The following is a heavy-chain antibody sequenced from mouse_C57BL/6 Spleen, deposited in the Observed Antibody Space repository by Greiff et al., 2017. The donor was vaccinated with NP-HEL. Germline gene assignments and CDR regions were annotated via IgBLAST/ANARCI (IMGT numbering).Heavy chain of an antibody. CDR3: ARSGGSSYGAMDY. CDR1: GYAFSSYW. V-gene: IGHV1-80*01. Sequence: VQLQQSGAELVKPGASVKISCKASGYAFSSYWMNWVKQRPGKGLEWIGQIYPGDGDTNYNGKFKGKATLTADKSSSTACMKRSSLTSEDAAGDFCARSGGSSYGAMDYWGQGTSVTVSS. D-gene: IGHD1-1*01. J-gene: IGHJ4*01. CDR2: IYPGDGDT.